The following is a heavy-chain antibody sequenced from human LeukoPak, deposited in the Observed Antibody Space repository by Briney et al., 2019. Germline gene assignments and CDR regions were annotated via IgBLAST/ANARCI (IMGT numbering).Heavy chain of an antibody. CDR1: GFTFSSYA. V-gene: IGHV3-66*01. CDR3: ARDWAAAGDY. J-gene: IGHJ4*02. CDR2: IYSGGST. D-gene: IGHD6-13*01. Sequence: GGSLRLSCAASGFTFSSYAMSWVRQAPGKGLEWVSVIYSGGSTYYADSVKGRFTISRDNSKNTLYLQMNSLRAEDTAVYYCARDWAAAGDYWGQGTLVTVSS.